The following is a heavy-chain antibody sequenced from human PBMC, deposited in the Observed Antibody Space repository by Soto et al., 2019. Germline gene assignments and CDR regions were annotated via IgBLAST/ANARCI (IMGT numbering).Heavy chain of an antibody. J-gene: IGHJ6*02. Sequence: PGGSLRLSCAASGFTFSSYGMHWVRQAPGKGLEWVAVIWYDGSNKYYADSVKGRFTISRDNSKNTLYLQMNSLRAEDTAVYYCARTLGVVENYYYYGMDVWGQGTTVTVSS. CDR2: IWYDGSNK. D-gene: IGHD2-15*01. CDR3: ARTLGVVENYYYYGMDV. V-gene: IGHV3-33*01. CDR1: GFTFSSYG.